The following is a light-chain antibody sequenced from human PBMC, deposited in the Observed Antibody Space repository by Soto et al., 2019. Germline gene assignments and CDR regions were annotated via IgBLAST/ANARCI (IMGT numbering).Light chain of an antibody. CDR1: NIGSKS. V-gene: IGLV3-21*04. J-gene: IGLJ2*01. CDR3: QVWDSGSDHVV. Sequence: SYELPQPPSVSVAPGKTATITCGGNNIGSKSVHWYQQKPGQAPVLVIYYDHDRPSGIPERFSGSNSGNTATLTISRVEAGDEADYYCQVWDSGSDHVVFGGGTKLTVL. CDR2: YDH.